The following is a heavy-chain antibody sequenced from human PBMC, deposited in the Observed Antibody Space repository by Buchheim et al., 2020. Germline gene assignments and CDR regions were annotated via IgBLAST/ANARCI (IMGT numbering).Heavy chain of an antibody. V-gene: IGHV4-34*01. J-gene: IGHJ4*02. Sequence: QVQLQQWGAGLLKPSETLSLTCAVYGGSFSGYYWSWIRQHPGKGLEWIGYIYYSGSTYYNPSLKSRVTISVDTSKNQFSLKLSSVTAADTAVYYCARYYDYVWGSYRYTDNYWGQGTL. D-gene: IGHD3-16*02. CDR1: GGSFSGYY. CDR2: IYYSGST. CDR3: ARYYDYVWGSYRYTDNY.